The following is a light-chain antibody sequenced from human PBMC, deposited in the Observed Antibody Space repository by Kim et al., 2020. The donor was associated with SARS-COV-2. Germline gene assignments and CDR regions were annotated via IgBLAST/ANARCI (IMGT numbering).Light chain of an antibody. CDR3: ATWDTQDTPYWL. Sequence: AAAGQKVTLSCSGLGSNSVSWYQQFPVAAPKLLISDNDRRPSGIPDRFSGSKTGTSATLVIIGLQTGDEADYYCATWDTQDTPYWLFGGGTKVTVL. CDR1: GSNS. V-gene: IGLV1-51*01. J-gene: IGLJ3*02. CDR2: DND.